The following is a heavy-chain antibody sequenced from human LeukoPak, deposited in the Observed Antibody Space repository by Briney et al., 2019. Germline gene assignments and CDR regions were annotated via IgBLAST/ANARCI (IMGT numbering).Heavy chain of an antibody. J-gene: IGHJ4*02. Sequence: GESLKISCKGSGYSFTSYWIGWVRQMPGKGLEWMGIIYPGDSDTRYSPSFQGQVTISADKSISTACLQWSSLKVSDTAMYYCARGPYDSSGYPIPFDYWGQGTLVTVSS. CDR2: IYPGDSDT. V-gene: IGHV5-51*01. CDR3: ARGPYDSSGYPIPFDY. CDR1: GYSFTSYW. D-gene: IGHD3-22*01.